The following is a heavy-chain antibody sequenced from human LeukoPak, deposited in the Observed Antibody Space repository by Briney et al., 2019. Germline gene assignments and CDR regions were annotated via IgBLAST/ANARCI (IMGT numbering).Heavy chain of an antibody. CDR2: IYWDDDK. J-gene: IGHJ3*02. CDR3: AHNGPFYCSGGSCLKGQDAFDI. D-gene: IGHD2-15*01. V-gene: IGHV2-5*02. Sequence: SGPTLVKPTQTLTLTCTFSGFSLSTSGVGVGWIRQPPGKALEWLALIYWDDDKRYSPSLKSRLTITKDTSKNQVVLTMTNMDPVDTATYYCAHNGPFYCSGGSCLKGQDAFDIWGQGTMVTVSS. CDR1: GFSLSTSGVG.